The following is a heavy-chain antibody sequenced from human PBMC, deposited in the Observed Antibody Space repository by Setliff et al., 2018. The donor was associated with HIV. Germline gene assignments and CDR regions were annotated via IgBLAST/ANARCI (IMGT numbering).Heavy chain of an antibody. CDR2: VSFDGSNK. CDR3: AKGVGHNFYFMDV. Sequence: SLRLSCVASGFTFSSYAMHWVRQAPGKGLEWVAVVSFDGSNKYYANYVKGRFTISRDNSRNTVSLQMNSLRVEDSAIFYCAKGVGHNFYFMDVWGKGITVTVSS. D-gene: IGHD3-10*01. J-gene: IGHJ6*03. CDR1: GFTFSSYA. V-gene: IGHV3-30*04.